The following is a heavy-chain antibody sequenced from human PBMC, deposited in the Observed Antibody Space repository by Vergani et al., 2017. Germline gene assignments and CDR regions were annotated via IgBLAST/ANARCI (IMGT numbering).Heavy chain of an antibody. D-gene: IGHD1-26*01. CDR2: IYYSGST. V-gene: IGHV4-30-4*01. Sequence: QVQLQESGPGLVTPSQTLSPTCTVSGGPISRGDYYWSWLRQPPGKGLEWIGYIYYSGSTYYNPSLKSRVTLSVDTSNNQFSLKLSSVTAADTAVYYCARDVEPMAGYGMDVWGQGTTVTVSS. CDR3: ARDVEPMAGYGMDV. J-gene: IGHJ6*02. CDR1: GGPISRGDYY.